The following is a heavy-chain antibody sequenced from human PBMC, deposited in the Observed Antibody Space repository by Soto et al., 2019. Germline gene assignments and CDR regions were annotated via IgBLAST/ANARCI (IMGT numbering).Heavy chain of an antibody. V-gene: IGHV5-10-1*01. Sequence: GESLKISCKGSGYSFAGYWITCVRQKPAKGLEWVGRIDPSDSQTYYSPSFRGHVTISVTKSITTVFLQWSSLRASDTAMYYCAWQIYDPDTGHNLPYYFDSCGQGPQVSVSS. CDR3: AWQIYDPDTGHNLPYYFDS. CDR1: GYSFAGYW. CDR2: IDPSDSQT. J-gene: IGHJ4*02. D-gene: IGHD5-18*01.